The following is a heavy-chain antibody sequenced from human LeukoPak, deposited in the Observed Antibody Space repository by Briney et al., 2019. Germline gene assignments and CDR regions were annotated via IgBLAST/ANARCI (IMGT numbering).Heavy chain of an antibody. J-gene: IGHJ4*02. CDR2: LNPNTGHA. Sequence: ASVKVSCKVVAYDFTGYYIHWVRQAPGQGPEWMGRLNPNTGHAVYAFKFQGRVTITGDTSSNTAYMEVTRLTSDDTALYYCAKDRDGANRIILWGQGTLVTVSP. D-gene: IGHD5-24*01. CDR3: AKDRDGANRIIL. CDR1: AYDFTGYY. V-gene: IGHV1-2*06.